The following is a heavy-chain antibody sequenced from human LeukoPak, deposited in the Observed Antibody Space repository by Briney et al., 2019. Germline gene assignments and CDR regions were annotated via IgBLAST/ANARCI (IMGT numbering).Heavy chain of an antibody. CDR1: GGSLSSGSYY. V-gene: IGHV4-61*10. D-gene: IGHD1-1*01. Sequence: SETLSLTCTVSGGSLSSGSYYWSWIRQPAGKGLEWIGYIYYSGSTNYNPSLKSRVTISVDTSKNQFSLKLSSVTAADTAVYYCARDRLERREFDYWGQGTLVTVSS. CDR3: ARDRLERREFDY. J-gene: IGHJ4*02. CDR2: IYYSGST.